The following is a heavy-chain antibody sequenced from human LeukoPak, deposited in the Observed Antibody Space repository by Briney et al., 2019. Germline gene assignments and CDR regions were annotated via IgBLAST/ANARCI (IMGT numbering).Heavy chain of an antibody. J-gene: IGHJ5*02. V-gene: IGHV3-30-3*01. CDR2: ISYDGSNK. D-gene: IGHD1-26*01. CDR3: ARDSYSGSYHNWFDP. Sequence: PGGSLRLSCAASGFTFSSYAMHWVRQAPGKGLEWVAVISYDGSNKYYADSVKGRFTISRDNSKNTLYLQMNSLRAEDTAVYYCARDSYSGSYHNWFDPWGQGTLVTVSS. CDR1: GFTFSSYA.